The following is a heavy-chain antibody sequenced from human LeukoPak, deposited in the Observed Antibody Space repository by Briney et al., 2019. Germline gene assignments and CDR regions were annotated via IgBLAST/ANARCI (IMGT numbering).Heavy chain of an antibody. J-gene: IGHJ4*02. V-gene: IGHV3-23*01. CDR3: AKELAITLPFDY. D-gene: IGHD2-21*01. Sequence: GGSLRLSCAASRFTFNNYAMSWVRQAPGKGLEWVSAISHSGRDTYYADSVQGRFTISRDNSKNMLNLQMDSLLAEDTAVYYCAKELAITLPFDYWGQGTLVTVSS. CDR2: ISHSGRDT. CDR1: RFTFNNYA.